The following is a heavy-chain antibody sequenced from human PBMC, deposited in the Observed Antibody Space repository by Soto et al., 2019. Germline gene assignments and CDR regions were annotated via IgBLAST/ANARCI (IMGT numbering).Heavy chain of an antibody. J-gene: IGHJ5*02. CDR2: ISGSGGST. Sequence: VGSLRLSCAASGFTFSSYAMSWVRQAPGKGLEWVAAISGSGGSTYYADSVKGRFTISRDNSKNTLYLQMNSLRAEDTAVYYYAKDRVAAADLSAWFDPWGQGTLVTVSS. V-gene: IGHV3-23*01. CDR1: GFTFSSYA. CDR3: AKDRVAAADLSAWFDP. D-gene: IGHD6-13*01.